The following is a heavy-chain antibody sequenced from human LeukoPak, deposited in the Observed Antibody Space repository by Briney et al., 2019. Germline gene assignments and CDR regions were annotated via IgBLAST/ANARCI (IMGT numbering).Heavy chain of an antibody. Sequence: ASVKVSFKASGYTFTDYYTHWVRQAPGQGLEWMGWINPNNGDTSYAQKFQGRVTMTRDTSISTAYMELSSLRSDDTAVYYCARGRNIAVGGTSLAAHWGQGTLVTVSS. CDR3: ARGRNIAVGGTSLAAH. CDR1: GYTFTDYY. V-gene: IGHV1-2*02. CDR2: INPNNGDT. D-gene: IGHD6-13*01. J-gene: IGHJ4*02.